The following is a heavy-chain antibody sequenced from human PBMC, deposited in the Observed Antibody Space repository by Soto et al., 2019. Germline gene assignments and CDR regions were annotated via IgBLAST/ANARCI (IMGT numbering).Heavy chain of an antibody. CDR3: ARGFRNGFNV. Sequence: EVQLVESGGGLVKPGGSLRLSCVASGFTFSGYSINWVRQAPGKGLEWVSYISGPSIYIYYADSVKGRFTISRDNAKSAVYLQMNSLRAEAMAVYYCARGFRNGFNVWGQGTTVSVSS. V-gene: IGHV3-21*01. J-gene: IGHJ6*02. CDR2: ISGPSIYI. CDR1: GFTFSGYS. D-gene: IGHD2-8*01.